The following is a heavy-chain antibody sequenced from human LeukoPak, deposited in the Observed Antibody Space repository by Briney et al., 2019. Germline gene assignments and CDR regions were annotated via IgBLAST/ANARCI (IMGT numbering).Heavy chain of an antibody. CDR2: ISSSHTV. Sequence: PGGSLRLSCAASGFTFSDYYMSWIRQAPGKGLEWVSYISSSHTVYYADSVKGRFTISRDNAKNSLSLQMNSLRAEDTAVYYCATWTGITPYWGQGTLVTVSS. CDR3: ATWTGITPY. J-gene: IGHJ4*02. V-gene: IGHV3-11*01. D-gene: IGHD1-20*01. CDR1: GFTFSDYY.